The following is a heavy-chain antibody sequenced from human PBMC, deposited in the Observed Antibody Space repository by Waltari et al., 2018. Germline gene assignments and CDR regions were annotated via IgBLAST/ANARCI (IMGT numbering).Heavy chain of an antibody. J-gene: IGHJ4*02. CDR1: GFTFSSYE. CDR2: IRSSGSTI. CDR3: ARDRRWLQFFDY. D-gene: IGHD5-12*01. V-gene: IGHV3-48*03. Sequence: EVQLVESGGGLVQPGGSLRLSCAASGFTFSSYEMNWVRQAPGKGLEWVSYIRSSGSTIYYADSVKGRFTISRDNAKNSLYLQMNSLRAEDTAVYYCARDRRWLQFFDYWGQGTLVTVSS.